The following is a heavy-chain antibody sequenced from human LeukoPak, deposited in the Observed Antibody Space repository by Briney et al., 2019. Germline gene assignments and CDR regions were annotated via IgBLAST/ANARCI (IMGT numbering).Heavy chain of an antibody. CDR1: GFTFDDYA. J-gene: IGHJ4*01. CDR3: AKDIYRRYCSGGSCQLFHY. V-gene: IGHV3-9*01. Sequence: GGSLRLSCAASGFTFDDYAMHWVRQAPGKGLEWVSGISWNSGSIGYADSVKGRFTISRDNAKNSLYLQMNSLRAEDTALYYCAKDIYRRYCSGGSCQLFHYWGQGTLVTVSS. CDR2: ISWNSGSI. D-gene: IGHD2-15*01.